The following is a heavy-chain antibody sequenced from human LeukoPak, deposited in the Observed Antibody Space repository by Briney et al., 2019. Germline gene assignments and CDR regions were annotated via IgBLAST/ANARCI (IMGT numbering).Heavy chain of an antibody. D-gene: IGHD3-10*01. Sequence: GGSLRLSCATSGFTFSNAWMNWVRQAPGKGLEWVGRVRSKTDGGTTDCTAPVKGRFTILRDDSENTLYLQMNSLQTEDTAVYYCATHLLVRGDIKRFAYWGQGTLVTVSS. CDR3: ATHLLVRGDIKRFAY. V-gene: IGHV3-15*01. CDR1: GFTFSNAW. CDR2: VRSKTDGGTT. J-gene: IGHJ4*02.